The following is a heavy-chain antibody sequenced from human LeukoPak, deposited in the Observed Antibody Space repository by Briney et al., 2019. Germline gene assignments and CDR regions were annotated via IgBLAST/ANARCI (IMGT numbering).Heavy chain of an antibody. D-gene: IGHD3-22*01. Sequence: SETLSLTCTVSGGSISSNYWSWIRQPPGKGLEWIGYIYNSGSTNYNPSLKSRVTMSVDTSKNQFSLKLSSVTAADTAVYYCARLARDSSGYDRFDYWGQGTLATVSS. V-gene: IGHV4-59*01. CDR2: IYNSGST. CDR1: GGSISSNY. CDR3: ARLARDSSGYDRFDY. J-gene: IGHJ4*02.